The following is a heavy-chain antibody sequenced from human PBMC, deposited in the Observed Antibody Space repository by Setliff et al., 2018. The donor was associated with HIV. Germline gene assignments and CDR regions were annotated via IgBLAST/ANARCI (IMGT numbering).Heavy chain of an antibody. Sequence: SETLSLTCTVSGGSIYSGAYYWAWIRQHPGKGLEWIGHIYYSGDTHYNPSLKSRLTISIDTSVNQFSLKLSSVTAADTAVYFCARDSNAPYFQHWGQGTLVTVSS. CDR3: ARDSNAPYFQH. CDR2: IYYSGDT. CDR1: GGSIYSGAYY. J-gene: IGHJ1*01. D-gene: IGHD1-1*01. V-gene: IGHV4-31*03.